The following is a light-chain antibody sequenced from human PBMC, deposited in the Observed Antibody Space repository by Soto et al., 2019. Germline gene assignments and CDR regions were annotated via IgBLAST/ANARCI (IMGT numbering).Light chain of an antibody. J-gene: IGLJ2*01. V-gene: IGLV2-14*01. CDR1: SSDVGGHDY. CDR3: SSYTSSSTLL. Sequence: QSALTQPASVSGSPGQSITISCTGTSSDVGGHDYVSWYQHHPGKAPNLMIYEVTNRPSGVSTRFSASKSGNTASLTISGLQDEDEADYYCSSYTSSSTLLFGGGTKVTVL. CDR2: EVT.